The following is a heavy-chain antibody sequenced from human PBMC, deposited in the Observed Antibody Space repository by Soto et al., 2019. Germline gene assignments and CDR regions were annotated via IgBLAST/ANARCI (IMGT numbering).Heavy chain of an antibody. CDR2: ISGSGSGT. V-gene: IGHV3-23*01. CDR1: GLTFSSYA. Sequence: GGSLRLSCAASGLTFSSYAMSWVRQAPGKGLEWVSAISGSGSGTYYADSVKGRFTVSRDNSKNTLYLQMNSLRAEDTAVYYCAKDPNYDVLAFDYWGQGTLVTVSS. D-gene: IGHD3-9*01. CDR3: AKDPNYDVLAFDY. J-gene: IGHJ4*02.